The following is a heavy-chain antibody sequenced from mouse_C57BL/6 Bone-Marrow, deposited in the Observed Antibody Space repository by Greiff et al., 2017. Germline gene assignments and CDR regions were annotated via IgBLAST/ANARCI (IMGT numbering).Heavy chain of an antibody. CDR1: GFNIKDYY. D-gene: IGHD1-1*02. CDR3: TTLYGLLTWFAY. Sequence: VQLQQSGAELVRPGASVKLSCTASGFNIKDYYMHWVKQRPEQGLEWIGRIDPEDGDTEYAPQFQGKATMTADTSSNTAYLQLSSLTSEDTAVYYCTTLYGLLTWFAYWGQGTLVTVAA. J-gene: IGHJ3*01. CDR2: IDPEDGDT. V-gene: IGHV14-1*01.